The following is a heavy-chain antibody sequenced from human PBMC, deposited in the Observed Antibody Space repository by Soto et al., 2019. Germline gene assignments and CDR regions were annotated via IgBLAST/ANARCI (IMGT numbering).Heavy chain of an antibody. V-gene: IGHV4-31*03. J-gene: IGHJ3*02. CDR3: AREVISPATSDALDI. CDR2: IYHTGAA. D-gene: IGHD3-22*01. CDR1: GGSLSSDNFF. Sequence: QVQLQESGPGLVKPSQTLSVTCTVSGGSLSSDNFFWSWVRQHPETGLEWVGYIYHTGAAYYNPSLKSRLTISLDTSKNRSSLSLISVTAAATAVYYCAREVISPATSDALDIWGQATMVTVSS.